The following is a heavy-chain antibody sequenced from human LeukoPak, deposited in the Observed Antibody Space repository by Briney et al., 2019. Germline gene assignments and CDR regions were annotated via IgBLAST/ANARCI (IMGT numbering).Heavy chain of an antibody. Sequence: GSLRLSCAASGFTFSSYGMHWVRPAPGKGLEWVAVISYDGSNKYYADSVKGRFTISRDNSKNTLYLQMNSLRAEDTAVYYCAKVYGDYILDYYYYYYMDVWGKGTTVTVSS. D-gene: IGHD4-17*01. V-gene: IGHV3-30*18. CDR1: GFTFSSYG. CDR3: AKVYGDYILDYYYYYYMDV. CDR2: ISYDGSNK. J-gene: IGHJ6*03.